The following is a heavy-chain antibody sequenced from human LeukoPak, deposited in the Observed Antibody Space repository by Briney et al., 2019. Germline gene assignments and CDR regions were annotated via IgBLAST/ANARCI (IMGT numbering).Heavy chain of an antibody. D-gene: IGHD6-13*01. CDR3: ARALGYSSSWFSY. J-gene: IGHJ4*02. CDR1: GGSISSTTYY. CDR2: IYYSGST. V-gene: IGHV4-61*05. Sequence: SETLSLTCSVSGGSISSTTYYWGWIRQPPGKGLEWIGYIYYSGSTNYNPSLKSRVTISVDTSKNQFSLKLSSVTAADTAVYYCARALGYSSSWFSYWGQGTLVTVSS.